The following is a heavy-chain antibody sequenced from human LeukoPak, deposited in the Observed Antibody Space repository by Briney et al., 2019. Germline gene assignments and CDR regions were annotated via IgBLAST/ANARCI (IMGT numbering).Heavy chain of an antibody. J-gene: IGHJ4*02. V-gene: IGHV3-74*01. CDR1: GFIFSFYC. CDR3: VRDFRSADY. CDR2: ICPDGTGI. Sequence: GGSLRLSCAASGFIFSFYCMHWVRQAPGKGPMWVSRICPDGTGISYADSVKARFTTSRDNAKNTVYLQMNSLRKEDTAVYYCVRDFRSADYWGQGTLVTVSS.